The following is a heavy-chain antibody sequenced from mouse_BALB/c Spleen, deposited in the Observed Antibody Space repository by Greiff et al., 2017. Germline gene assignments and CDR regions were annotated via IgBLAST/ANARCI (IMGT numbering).Heavy chain of an antibody. CDR3: ARISPLRPYYFDY. V-gene: IGHV1S130*01. CDR2: IHPNSGNT. D-gene: IGHD1-2*01. J-gene: IGHJ2*01. Sequence: QVQLQQSGSVLVRPGASVKLSCKASGYTFTSSWMHWAKQRPGQGLEWIGEIHPNSGNTNYNEKFKGKATLTVDTSSSTAYVDLSSLTSEDSAVYYCARISPLRPYYFDYWGQGTTLTVSS. CDR1: GYTFTSSW.